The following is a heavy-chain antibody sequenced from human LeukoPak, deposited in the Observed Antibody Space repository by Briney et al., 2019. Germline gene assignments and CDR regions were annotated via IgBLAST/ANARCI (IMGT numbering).Heavy chain of an antibody. CDR3: ARDTIGVQLELGVDY. J-gene: IGHJ4*02. V-gene: IGHV3-7*01. CDR1: GFTFSNYW. Sequence: GGSLRLSCAASGFTFSNYWMSWVPQAPGKGLEWVANIKQDGSEKYYVDSVKGRFTISRDNAKNSLYLQMNSLRAEDTAVYYCARDTIGVQLELGVDYWGQGTMVTVSS. CDR2: IKQDGSEK. D-gene: IGHD1-1*01.